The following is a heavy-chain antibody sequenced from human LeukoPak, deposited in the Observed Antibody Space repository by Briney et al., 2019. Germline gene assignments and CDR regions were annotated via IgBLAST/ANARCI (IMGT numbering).Heavy chain of an antibody. Sequence: PSETLSLTCAVYGGSFSGYYWSWIRQPPGKGLEWIGYIYYSGSTNYNPSLKSRVTISVDTSKNQFSLKLSSVTAADTAVYYCARSVGVVVAANYYYYYGMDVWGQGTTVTVSS. D-gene: IGHD2-15*01. J-gene: IGHJ6*02. CDR1: GGSFSGYY. V-gene: IGHV4-59*01. CDR3: ARSVGVVVAANYYYYYGMDV. CDR2: IYYSGST.